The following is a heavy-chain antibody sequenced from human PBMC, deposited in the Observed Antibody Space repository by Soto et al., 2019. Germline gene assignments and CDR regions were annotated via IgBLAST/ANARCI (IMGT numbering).Heavy chain of an antibody. J-gene: IGHJ4*02. CDR3: ASSVQEPSAVPAAISWYRFDD. CDR1: GYTFTSYG. CDR2: ISAYNGNT. D-gene: IGHD2-2*01. Sequence: GASVKVSCKASGYTFTSYGISWVRQAPGQGLEWMGWISAYNGNTNYAQKLQGRVTMTTDTSTSTAYMELRSLRSDDTAVYYCASSVQEPSAVPAAISWYRFDDWGQGPLVTVSS. V-gene: IGHV1-18*01.